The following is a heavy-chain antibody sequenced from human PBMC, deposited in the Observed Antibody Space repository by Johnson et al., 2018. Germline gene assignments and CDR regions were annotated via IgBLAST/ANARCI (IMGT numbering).Heavy chain of an antibody. V-gene: IGHV1-69*06. J-gene: IGHJ6*02. CDR1: GGTFTNYA. D-gene: IGHD3-10*01. CDR2: ILPIFGTG. CDR3: ARVEGSGSHPYYYYGMDV. Sequence: QVQLVESGAEVKNPGSSVKVSCKASGGTFTNYAINWVRQAPGQGLEWMGGILPIFGTGTYAQKFQGRVTISADKSTRTAYMGLSSLRSEDTAVYYCARVEGSGSHPYYYYGMDVWGQGTSVTVSS.